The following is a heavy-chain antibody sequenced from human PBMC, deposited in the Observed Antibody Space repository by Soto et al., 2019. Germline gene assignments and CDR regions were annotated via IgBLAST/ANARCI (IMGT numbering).Heavy chain of an antibody. Sequence: EVQLVQSGAEVKKPGESLKISCKGSGYNFTSYWIGWVRQMPGKGLEWMGIIYPGDSDTRYSQSFQGQVTNSADKAISTADLPWSSLKDSHRAMYYCGTDRSGRNGLDPWGQGTLVTVSS. J-gene: IGHJ5*02. CDR3: GTDRSGRNGLDP. CDR1: GYNFTSYW. D-gene: IGHD3-22*01. V-gene: IGHV5-51*01. CDR2: IYPGDSDT.